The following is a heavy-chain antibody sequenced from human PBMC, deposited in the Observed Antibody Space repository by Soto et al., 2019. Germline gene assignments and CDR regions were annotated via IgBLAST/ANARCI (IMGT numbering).Heavy chain of an antibody. D-gene: IGHD4-17*01. J-gene: IGHJ4*02. CDR1: GYNFNQYY. V-gene: IGHV1-46*02. Sequence: QVQLVQSGPEVRKPGASVRLSCATSGYNFNQYYIHWVRQAPGQGLEWMGIINLRGGTTEYAHKFRGRVTVNGDTSTSTAYMELRSLRAEDTAGYFCARGTDDSDVPRWDHWGQGTMITVSS. CDR3: ARGTDDSDVPRWDH. CDR2: INLRGGTT.